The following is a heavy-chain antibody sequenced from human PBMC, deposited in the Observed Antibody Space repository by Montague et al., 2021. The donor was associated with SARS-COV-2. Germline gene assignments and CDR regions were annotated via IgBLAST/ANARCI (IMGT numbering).Heavy chain of an antibody. D-gene: IGHD6-13*01. CDR2: IYYSGST. CDR3: ARVGGQQLVRSSGRDV. J-gene: IGHJ6*02. CDR1: GGSISSSSYY. Sequence: SETLSLTCTVSGGSISSSSYYWGWIRQPPGKGLEWIGSIYYSGSTYYNPSLKSRVTISVDTSKNQFSLKLSSVTAADTAVYYCARVGGQQLVRSSGRDVWGQGTPGTVSS. V-gene: IGHV4-39*07.